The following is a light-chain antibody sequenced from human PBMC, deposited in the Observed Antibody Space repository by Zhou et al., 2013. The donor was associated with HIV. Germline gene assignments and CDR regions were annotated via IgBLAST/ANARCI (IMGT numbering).Light chain of an antibody. Sequence: IQLTQSPSFLSASVGDRVTITCRASQDIRNELGWYQQKPGKAPKVLIYGASSLQSGVPSRFSGSGSGTDFTLTISSLQPEDFATYYCLQDNNYPRTFGQGTKVEI. V-gene: IGKV1-6*01. CDR2: GAS. J-gene: IGKJ1*01. CDR1: QDIRNE. CDR3: LQDNNYPRT.